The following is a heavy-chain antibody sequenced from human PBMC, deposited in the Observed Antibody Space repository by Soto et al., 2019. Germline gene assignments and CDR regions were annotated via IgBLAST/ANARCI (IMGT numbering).Heavy chain of an antibody. J-gene: IGHJ4*02. Sequence: EVQLLESGGGLVQPGWSLRLSCAASGFTFSSYAMSWVRQAPGKGLERVSAISGSGGSTYYADSVKGRFTISRDNSKSTRYPEMNSLRAEDTSVYYAAKVFLGRLLLNGLENHFDSWGQGTLVTVSS. CDR2: ISGSGGST. D-gene: IGHD3-9*01. CDR1: GFTFSSYA. CDR3: AKVFLGRLLLNGLENHFDS. V-gene: IGHV3-23*01.